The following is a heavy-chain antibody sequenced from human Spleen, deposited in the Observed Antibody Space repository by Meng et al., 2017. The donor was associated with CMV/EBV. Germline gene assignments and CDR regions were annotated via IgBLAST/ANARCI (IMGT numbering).Heavy chain of an antibody. CDR2: IYPDDSDT. CDR1: GFTFANYW. Sequence: GGSLRPSCEGSGFTFANYWIAWVRQMPGKGLEWMGIIYPDDSDTRYSPSFQGQVVISADKSTNTAYLQWNSLKASDTAMYYCARQNMVGATLPAFDIWGQGTMVTVSS. J-gene: IGHJ3*02. D-gene: IGHD1-26*01. CDR3: ARQNMVGATLPAFDI. V-gene: IGHV5-51*01.